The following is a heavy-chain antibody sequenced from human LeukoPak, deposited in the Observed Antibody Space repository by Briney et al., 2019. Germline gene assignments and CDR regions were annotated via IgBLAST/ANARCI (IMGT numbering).Heavy chain of an antibody. CDR2: IFTSGKT. CDR3: ARRGGRDQLIPYSIDY. Sequence: PSETLSLTCTGAGGSISGYYLNWIRQPPGKGLEWIGYIFTSGKTNYNPSLKSRATISVDTTRTQFSLRLSSVTSADTGVYYCARRGGRDQLIPYSIDYWGQGTLVTVSS. J-gene: IGHJ4*02. V-gene: IGHV4-4*09. D-gene: IGHD2-2*01. CDR1: GGSISGYY.